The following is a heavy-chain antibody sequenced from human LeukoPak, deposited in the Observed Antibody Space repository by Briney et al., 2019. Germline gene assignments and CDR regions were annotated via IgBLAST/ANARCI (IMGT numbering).Heavy chain of an antibody. J-gene: IGHJ5*02. CDR1: GLTFSNFA. D-gene: IGHD4-17*01. CDR3: TKDPNGDYVGAFDP. CDR2: ITGSHDPT. Sequence: GGSLRLSCAASGLTFSNFAMTWVRQAPGKGLEWVSSITGSHDPTYNTDSVKGRFTISRDNSQNTLYLQMNSLRAEDTAVYYCTKDPNGDYVGAFDPWGQGTLVTVSS. V-gene: IGHV3-23*01.